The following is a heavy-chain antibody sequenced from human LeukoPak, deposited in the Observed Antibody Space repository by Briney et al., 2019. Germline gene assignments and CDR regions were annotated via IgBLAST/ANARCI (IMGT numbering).Heavy chain of an antibody. Sequence: ASVKVSCKASGYTFTGYYMHWVRQAPGQGLEWMGRINPNSGATNYAQKFQGRVTMTRDTSISTAYMELSRLGSDDTAVYYCARDFGWELVEYFFGYWGQGTLVTVSS. V-gene: IGHV1-2*06. CDR2: INPNSGAT. J-gene: IGHJ4*02. CDR1: GYTFTGYY. D-gene: IGHD1-26*01. CDR3: ARDFGWELVEYFFGY.